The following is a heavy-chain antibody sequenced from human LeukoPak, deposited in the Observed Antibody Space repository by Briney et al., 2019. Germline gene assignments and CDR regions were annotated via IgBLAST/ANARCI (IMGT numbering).Heavy chain of an antibody. CDR3: ARRYSGSYHYYYMDV. J-gene: IGHJ6*03. CDR1: GYTFTSYG. V-gene: IGHV1-18*01. CDR2: ISAYNGNT. Sequence: ASVKVSCKASGYTFTSYGISWVRQAPGRGLEWMGWISAYNGNTNYAQKLQGRVAMTTDTSTSTAYMELRSLRSDDTVVYYCARRYSGSYHYYYMDVWGKGTTVTVSS. D-gene: IGHD1-26*01.